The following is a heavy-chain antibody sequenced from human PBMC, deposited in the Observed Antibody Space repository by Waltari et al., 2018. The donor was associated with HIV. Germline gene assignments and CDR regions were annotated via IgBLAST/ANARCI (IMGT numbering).Heavy chain of an antibody. D-gene: IGHD5-12*01. J-gene: IGHJ4*02. V-gene: IGHV4-59*01. CDR1: GGSISSYY. CDR3: ARTSGYDRPVDY. Sequence: QVQLQESGPGLVKPSETLSLTCTVSGGSISSYYWSWIRQPPGKGLEWIWYIYYSGSTNYNPSLKSRVTISVDTSKNQFSLKLSSVTAADTAVYYCARTSGYDRPVDYWGQGTLVTVSS. CDR2: IYYSGST.